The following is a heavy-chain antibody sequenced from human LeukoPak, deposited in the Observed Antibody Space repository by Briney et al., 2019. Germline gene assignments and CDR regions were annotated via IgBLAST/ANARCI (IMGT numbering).Heavy chain of an antibody. CDR2: IKEDGHEK. V-gene: IGHV3-7*01. J-gene: IGHJ4*02. CDR1: GFTFSTYV. CDR3: ARHGYYVFDY. Sequence: GGSLRLSCAASGFTFSTYVMAWVRQAPGKGLEWLAHIKEDGHEKYNVDSVQGRFTISRDNDKNLLFLQMDSLRAEDTAVYFCARHGYYVFDYWGQGTLVTVSS. D-gene: IGHD4-17*01.